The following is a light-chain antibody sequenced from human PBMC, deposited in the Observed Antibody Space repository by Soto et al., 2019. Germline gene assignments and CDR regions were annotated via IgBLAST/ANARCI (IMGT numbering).Light chain of an antibody. J-gene: IGKJ1*01. Sequence: DIQMTQSHSTLSASVGDRVTITCRASQSISSWLAWYQQKPGKAPKLLIYDASSLESGVPSGFSGSGSGTEFTLTISSLQPDDFATYYCQQYNSYPWTFGQGTKVEIK. CDR3: QQYNSYPWT. CDR2: DAS. V-gene: IGKV1-5*01. CDR1: QSISSW.